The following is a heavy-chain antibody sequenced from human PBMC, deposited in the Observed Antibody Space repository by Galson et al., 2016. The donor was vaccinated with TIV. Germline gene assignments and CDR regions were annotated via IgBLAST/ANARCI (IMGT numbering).Heavy chain of an antibody. CDR3: ARDHSYQSFDY. CDR1: GFDFSGYY. Sequence: SLRLSCAASGFDFSGYYMSWVRQAPGKGLEWVANIKEDGSTIYYVDSVEGRFTISRDNAKNSLYLQMNSLRAEDTAMYYCARDHSYQSFDYWGQGTLVTVSS. V-gene: IGHV3-7*01. CDR2: IKEDGSTI. J-gene: IGHJ4*02. D-gene: IGHD2-2*01.